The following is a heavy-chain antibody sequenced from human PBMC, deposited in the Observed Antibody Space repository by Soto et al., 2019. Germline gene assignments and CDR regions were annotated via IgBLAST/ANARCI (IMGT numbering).Heavy chain of an antibody. CDR1: GFTFDDYG. CDR2: INWNGGST. J-gene: IGHJ4*02. Sequence: EVPLVESGGGVVRPGGSLRLSCAASGFTFDDYGMSWVRQAPGKGLEWVSGINWNGGSTGYADSVKGRFTISRDNAKNSLYLQMNSLRAEDTALYDCARDPGSWWVTASQPFDYWGQGTLVTVSS. D-gene: IGHD2-21*02. V-gene: IGHV3-20*01. CDR3: ARDPGSWWVTASQPFDY.